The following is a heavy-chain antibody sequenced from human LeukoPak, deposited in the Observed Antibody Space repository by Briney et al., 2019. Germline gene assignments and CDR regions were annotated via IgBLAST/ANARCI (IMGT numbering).Heavy chain of an antibody. CDR2: ISWNSGTI. V-gene: IGHV3-9*01. CDR1: GFTFDDYA. Sequence: LSGGSLRLSCAASGFTFDDYAMHWVRQAPGKGLEWVSGISWNSGTIGYADSVKGRFTISRDNAKNSLYLQMNSLRAEDSALYYCAKDMFPRGGTLYYMDVWGKGTTVTISS. CDR3: AKDMFPRGGTLYYMDV. D-gene: IGHD1-26*01. J-gene: IGHJ6*03.